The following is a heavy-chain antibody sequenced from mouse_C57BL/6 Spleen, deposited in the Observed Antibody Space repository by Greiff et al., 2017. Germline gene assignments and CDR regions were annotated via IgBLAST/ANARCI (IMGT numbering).Heavy chain of an antibody. Sequence: QVQLQQPGAELVMPGASVKLSCKASGYTFTSYWMHWVKQRPGQGLEWIGEIDPSDSYTNYNQKFKGKSTLTVDKSSSTAYMQLSSLTSEDSAVYYCARSDDGYPYWYFDVWGTGTTVTVSS. J-gene: IGHJ1*03. D-gene: IGHD2-3*01. CDR2: IDPSDSYT. V-gene: IGHV1-69*01. CDR1: GYTFTSYW. CDR3: ARSDDGYPYWYFDV.